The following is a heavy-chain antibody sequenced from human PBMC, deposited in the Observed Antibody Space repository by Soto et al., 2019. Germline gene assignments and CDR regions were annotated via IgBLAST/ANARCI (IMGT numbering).Heavy chain of an antibody. CDR3: AKTSVVVAATHFWPYYGMDV. D-gene: IGHD2-15*01. J-gene: IGHJ6*02. CDR2: IYTGGGT. CDR1: GLTVSTNP. V-gene: IGHV3-66*01. Sequence: LRLSCAASGLTVSTNPMSWVRQAPGKGLEWVSVIYTGGGTHYADSVKGRFTISRDNSKNTVNLQMNSLRPEDTAVYYCAKTSVVVAATHFWPYYGMDVWGQGTTVTVSS.